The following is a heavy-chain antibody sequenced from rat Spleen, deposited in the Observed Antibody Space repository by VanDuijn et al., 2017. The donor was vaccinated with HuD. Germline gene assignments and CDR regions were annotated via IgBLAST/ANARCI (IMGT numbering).Heavy chain of an antibody. CDR1: GHSIDSSYR. CDR3: ARSDGTHYYLPFAN. D-gene: IGHD1-12*02. Sequence: EVQLQESGPGLVKPSQSLSLTCSVTGHSIDSSYRWNWIRKFPVNKLEWMGYINSAGSTDYNPSLKSRISITRDTSKNQFFLQVNSVTTEDTATYYCARSDGTHYYLPFANWGQGTVVTVSS. J-gene: IGHJ3*01. V-gene: IGHV3-3*01. CDR2: INSAGST.